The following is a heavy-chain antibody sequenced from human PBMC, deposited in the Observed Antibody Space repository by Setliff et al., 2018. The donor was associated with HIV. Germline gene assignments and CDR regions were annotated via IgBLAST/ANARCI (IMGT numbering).Heavy chain of an antibody. Sequence: SETLSLTCTVSSASMSSYFWSWVRQTPGKGLEWIGYVLSSGSATYNPSLKSRVAMSVDTSKNQFSLSLASPTAADTAVYYCARGILFFYYMDIWGRGTTVTVSS. CDR1: SASMSSYF. CDR2: VLSSGSA. V-gene: IGHV4-59*08. CDR3: ARGILFFYYMDI. J-gene: IGHJ6*03. D-gene: IGHD2-21*01.